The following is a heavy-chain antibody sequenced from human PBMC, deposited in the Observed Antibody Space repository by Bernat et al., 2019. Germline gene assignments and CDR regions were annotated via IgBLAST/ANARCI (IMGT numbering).Heavy chain of an antibody. D-gene: IGHD4-17*01. CDR2: VSFDGNHK. J-gene: IGHJ4*02. V-gene: IGHV3-30*18. CDR1: GFTFSSYG. Sequence: QVQLVESGGGVFQPGRSLSLSCAASGFTFSSYGMHWVRQAPGKGPEWVAVVSFDGNHKYYAESVRGRFIISRDNSKNTLYLQMNSLRPEDTALYYCAKVSGDYARGGFDYWGQGTLVTVYS. CDR3: AKVSGDYARGGFDY.